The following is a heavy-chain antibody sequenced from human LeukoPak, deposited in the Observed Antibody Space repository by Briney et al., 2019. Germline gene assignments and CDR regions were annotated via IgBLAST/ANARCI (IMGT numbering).Heavy chain of an antibody. Sequence: GGSLRLSCAASGFTFSSYAMHWVRQAPGKGLEWVAVISYDGSNKYYADSVKGRFTISRDNSKNTLYLQMNSLRAEDTAVYYCARGRYGSGSRYYMDVWGKGTTVTVSS. CDR1: GFTFSSYA. J-gene: IGHJ6*03. CDR3: ARGRYGSGSRYYMDV. D-gene: IGHD3-10*01. CDR2: ISYDGSNK. V-gene: IGHV3-30*04.